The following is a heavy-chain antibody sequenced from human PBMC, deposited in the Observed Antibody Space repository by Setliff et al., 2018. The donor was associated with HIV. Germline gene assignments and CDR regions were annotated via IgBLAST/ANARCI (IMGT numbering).Heavy chain of an antibody. V-gene: IGHV5-51*01. CDR1: GYSCTTLW. CDR2: VFPDDSDT. D-gene: IGHD3-10*01. Sequence: PGESLKSSCQASGYSCTTLWIAWVRQMPGKGLEWMGMVFPDDSDTRYSPSFQGQVSMSADKSINTAYLQWSSLKASDTAVYYCARSMGFKATTRLDFWGPGTLVTVS. J-gene: IGHJ4*02. CDR3: ARSMGFKATTRLDF.